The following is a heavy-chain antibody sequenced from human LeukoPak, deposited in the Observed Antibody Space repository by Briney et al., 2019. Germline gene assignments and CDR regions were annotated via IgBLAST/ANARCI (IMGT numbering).Heavy chain of an antibody. D-gene: IGHD1-7*01. CDR1: GYTFTSYY. Sequence: ASVKVSCKASGYTFTSYYMHWVRQAPGQGLEWMGWISAYNGNTNYAQKFQGRVTITADESTSTAYMELSSLRSEDTAVYYCARPQRITGTGDYYYMDVWGKGTTVTVSS. V-gene: IGHV1-18*04. J-gene: IGHJ6*03. CDR2: ISAYNGNT. CDR3: ARPQRITGTGDYYYMDV.